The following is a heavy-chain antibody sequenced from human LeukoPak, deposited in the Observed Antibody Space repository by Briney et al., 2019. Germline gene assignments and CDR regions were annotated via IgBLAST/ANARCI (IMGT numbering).Heavy chain of an antibody. CDR3: SRGVGYCSGGSCFNWFDP. CDR2: ISAYDGNT. J-gene: IGHJ5*02. Sequence: ASVKVSCKASGYTFTSHGISWVRQAPGQGLEWMGWISAYDGNTNYAQKLQGRVTMTTDTSTSTAYMELRSLRSDDTAVYYCSRGVGYCSGGSCFNWFDPWGQGTLVTVSS. D-gene: IGHD2-15*01. CDR1: GYTFTSHG. V-gene: IGHV1-18*04.